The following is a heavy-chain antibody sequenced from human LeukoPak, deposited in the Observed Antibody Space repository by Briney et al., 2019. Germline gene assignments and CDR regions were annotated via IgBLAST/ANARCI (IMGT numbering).Heavy chain of an antibody. V-gene: IGHV3-48*01. J-gene: IGHJ4*02. D-gene: IGHD3-16*01. CDR3: VRDLNWAFDY. Sequence: GGSLRLSCATSGFTFSRYTMNWVRQAPGKELEWISNIRSESSSTTYADSVKGRFTISRDNAKNSLYLQINSLRAEDTAVYYCVRDLNWAFDYWGQGTLVTVSS. CDR2: IRSESSST. CDR1: GFTFSRYT.